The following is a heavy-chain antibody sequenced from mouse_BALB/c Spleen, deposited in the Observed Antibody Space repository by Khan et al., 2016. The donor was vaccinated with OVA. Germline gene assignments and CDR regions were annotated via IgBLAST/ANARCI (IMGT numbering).Heavy chain of an antibody. D-gene: IGHD2-10*01. V-gene: IGHV2-3*01. CDR1: GFSFTNYG. CDR2: IWGDGST. J-gene: IGHJ1*01. Sequence: QVQLKESGPGLVAPSQNLSITCTVSGFSFTNYGVSWVRQPPGKGLEWLGIIWGDGSTNYPSALRSRLSISKDDSRSQVFLKLNSRQTDATATYDCAKGGTYFGGYFDVWGAGTTVTVSS. CDR3: AKGGTYFGGYFDV.